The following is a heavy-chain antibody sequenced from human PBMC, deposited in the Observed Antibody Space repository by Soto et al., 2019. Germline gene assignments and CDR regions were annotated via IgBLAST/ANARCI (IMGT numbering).Heavy chain of an antibody. J-gene: IGHJ4*02. CDR2: IIPILGTA. Sequence: QVQLVQSGAGVKKPGSSVKVSCKASGGTFSSYAISWVRQAPGQGLEWMGGIIPILGTANYAQKFQGRVTITADKSTSTAYMELSSLRSEDTAVYYCANYTYAGKNFDYWGQGTLVTVSS. CDR3: ANYTYAGKNFDY. CDR1: GGTFSSYA. D-gene: IGHD2-2*02. V-gene: IGHV1-69*06.